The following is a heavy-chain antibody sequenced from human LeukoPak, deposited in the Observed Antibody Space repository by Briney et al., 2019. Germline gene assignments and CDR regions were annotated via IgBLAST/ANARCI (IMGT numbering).Heavy chain of an antibody. J-gene: IGHJ4*02. CDR3: ARNAGPFIVVVPAALDY. CDR2: ISDSGGRT. D-gene: IGHD2-2*01. V-gene: IGHV3-23*01. Sequence: PGGSLRLSCAVSGITLSNYGMSWVRQAPGKGLEWVAGISDSGGRTNYADSVKGRFTISRDNSKNTLYLQMNSLRAEDTAVYYCARNAGPFIVVVPAALDYWGQGTLVTVSS. CDR1: GITLSNYG.